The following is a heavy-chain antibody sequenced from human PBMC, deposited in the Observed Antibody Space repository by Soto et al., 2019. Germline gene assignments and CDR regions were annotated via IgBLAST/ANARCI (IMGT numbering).Heavy chain of an antibody. CDR1: EDCRESDY. J-gene: IGHJ6*01. Sequence: RVYEDCRESDYWKWLGQPAGKGLEWIGRIYSKGDTNYNPSVKSRVTMSVDTSKNEFSLRLNSVTAADTAVYYCAAIGEDFYHGLDV. CDR2: IYSKGDT. V-gene: IGHV4-4*07. CDR3: AAIGEDFYHGLDV.